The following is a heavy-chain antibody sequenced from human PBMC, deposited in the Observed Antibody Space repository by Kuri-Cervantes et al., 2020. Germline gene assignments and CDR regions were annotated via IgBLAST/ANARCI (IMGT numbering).Heavy chain of an antibody. J-gene: IGHJ1*01. D-gene: IGHD1-26*01. V-gene: IGHV3-48*02. CDR1: GFTFSSYG. Sequence: GGSLRLSCAVSGFTFSSYGMNWVRQAPGKGLEWVSYIISGSSTKHYAEPVQGRFTISRDNAKNSLYLQMNSLRDEDTAVYYCARELRVGATGHEHFQHWGQGTLVTVSS. CDR3: ARELRVGATGHEHFQH. CDR2: IISGSSTK.